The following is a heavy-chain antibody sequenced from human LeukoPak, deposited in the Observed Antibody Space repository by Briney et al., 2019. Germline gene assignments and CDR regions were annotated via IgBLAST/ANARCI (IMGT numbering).Heavy chain of an antibody. CDR2: IRSKAYGGTT. CDR1: GFTFGDYA. V-gene: IGHV3-49*04. Sequence: GWSLRLSCTASGFTFGDYAMSWVRQAPGKGLEWVGFIRSKAYGGTTEYAASVKGRFTISRDDSKSIAYLQMNSLKTEDTAVYYCTRGDLYYDFSSGYYRPYYFDYWGPGTLVTVSS. J-gene: IGHJ4*02. CDR3: TRGDLYYDFSSGYYRPYYFDY. D-gene: IGHD3-3*01.